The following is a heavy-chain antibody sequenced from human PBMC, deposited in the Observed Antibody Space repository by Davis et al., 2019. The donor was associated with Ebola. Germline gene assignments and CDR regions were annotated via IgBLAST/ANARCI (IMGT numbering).Heavy chain of an antibody. CDR3: VITGSSRDFYGMDV. CDR2: INPNSGGT. J-gene: IGHJ6*02. D-gene: IGHD3-10*01. V-gene: IGHV1-2*02. Sequence: ASVKVSCKASGYTFTGYYMHWVRQAPGQGLEWMGWINPNSGGTNYAQKFQGRVTMTRDTSISTAYMELSRLRSDDTAVYYCVITGSSRDFYGMDVWGQGTTVTVSS. CDR1: GYTFTGYY.